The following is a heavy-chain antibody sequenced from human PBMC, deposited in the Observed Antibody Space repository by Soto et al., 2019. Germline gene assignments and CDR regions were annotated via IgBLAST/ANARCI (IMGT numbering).Heavy chain of an antibody. CDR2: VNPSGST. D-gene: IGHD2-8*01. CDR3: ARDGDGCIHP. Sequence: PSETLSLTCAVYGGSLSGYQWSWIRQPPGKGPEWIGEVNPSGSTNYNPSLKSRVSISIDKSKNQFSLKLTSVIAADTAVYYCARDGDGCIHPWGQGVLVTVSS. CDR1: GGSLSGYQ. J-gene: IGHJ5*02. V-gene: IGHV4-34*01.